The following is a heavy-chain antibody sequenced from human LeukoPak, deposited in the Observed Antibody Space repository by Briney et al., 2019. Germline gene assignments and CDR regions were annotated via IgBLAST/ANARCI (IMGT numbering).Heavy chain of an antibody. J-gene: IGHJ4*02. CDR3: ARGSIPGY. CDR1: GFTFSTYS. Sequence: GGSLRPSRAASGFTFSTYSMNWVRQAPGKGLEWVSSISSGSSYIYYADSVKGRFTISRDNAKNSLYLRMSSLRADDTAVYYCARGSIPGYWGQGTLVTVSS. D-gene: IGHD2-21*01. CDR2: ISSGSSYI. V-gene: IGHV3-21*01.